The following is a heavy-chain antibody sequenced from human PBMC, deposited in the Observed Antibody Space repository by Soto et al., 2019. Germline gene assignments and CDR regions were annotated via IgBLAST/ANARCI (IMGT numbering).Heavy chain of an antibody. D-gene: IGHD6-13*01. V-gene: IGHV4-34*01. Sequence: PXGTLSLTSAVYGGSVSGYYGSGIRQPPGKGLEWIGEINHSGSTNYNPSLKSRVTISVDTSKNQFSLKLSSVTAADTAVYYCARVKSSSWYRGWFDPWGQGTLVTVSS. J-gene: IGHJ5*02. CDR3: ARVKSSSWYRGWFDP. CDR2: INHSGST. CDR1: GGSVSGYY.